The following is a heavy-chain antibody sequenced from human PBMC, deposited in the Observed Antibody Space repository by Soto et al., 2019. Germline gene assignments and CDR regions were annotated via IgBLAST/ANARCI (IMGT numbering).Heavy chain of an antibody. CDR3: TRRASSSFYHFDF. J-gene: IGHJ4*02. V-gene: IGHV5-10-1*01. CDR1: RYSFTAYW. Sequence: GESLKISCQASRYSFTAYWITWVRQMPGKGLEWMATIDPSDSYVDHSPSFRGHVTFSVDRSITTVYLQWNSLKASDSAMYFCTRRASSSFYHFDFWGQGALVTVSS. CDR2: IDPSDSYV. D-gene: IGHD2-2*01.